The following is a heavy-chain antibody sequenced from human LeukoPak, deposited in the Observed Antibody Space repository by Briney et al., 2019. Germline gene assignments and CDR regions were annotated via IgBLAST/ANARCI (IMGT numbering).Heavy chain of an antibody. CDR2: ISGSGGST. V-gene: IGHV3-23*01. Sequence: PGGSLRLSCAASGFTFSTYAMSWVRQAPGKGLEWVSAISGSGGSTYYADSVKGRFTISRDNSKNTLYLQMNSLTAEDTAVYYCAKVVIVVIASTYFDYWGQGTLVTVSS. CDR1: GFTFSTYA. CDR3: AKVVIVVIASTYFDY. J-gene: IGHJ4*02. D-gene: IGHD2-21*01.